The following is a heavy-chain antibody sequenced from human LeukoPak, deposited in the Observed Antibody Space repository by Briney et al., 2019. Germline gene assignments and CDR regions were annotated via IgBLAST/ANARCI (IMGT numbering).Heavy chain of an antibody. CDR2: IWYDGSNK. V-gene: IGHV3-33*01. D-gene: IGHD4-17*01. CDR1: GFTFSSYG. CDR3: ARGASYGDYSYGMDV. J-gene: IGHJ6*02. Sequence: SGGSLRLSCAASGFTFSSYGMHWVRQAPGKGLEWVAVIWYDGSNKYYADSVKGRFTISRDNSKNTLYLQMNSLRAEDTAVYYCARGASYGDYSYGMDVWGQGTTVTVSS.